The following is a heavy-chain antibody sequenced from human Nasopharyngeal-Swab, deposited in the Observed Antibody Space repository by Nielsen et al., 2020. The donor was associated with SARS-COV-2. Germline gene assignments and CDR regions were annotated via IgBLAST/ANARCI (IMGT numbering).Heavy chain of an antibody. D-gene: IGHD3-3*01. J-gene: IGHJ4*02. CDR1: GGSFSGYY. V-gene: IGHV4-34*01. Sequence: SETLSLTCAVYGGSFSGYYWSWIRQPPEKGLEWIGEIHHSGSTDYNPSLKSRVTISVDTSKNQFSLKLSSVTAADTAVFYCARGPVGYDFWSGYYCGFDYWGQGTLVTVSS. CDR2: IHHSGST. CDR3: ARGPVGYDFWSGYYCGFDY.